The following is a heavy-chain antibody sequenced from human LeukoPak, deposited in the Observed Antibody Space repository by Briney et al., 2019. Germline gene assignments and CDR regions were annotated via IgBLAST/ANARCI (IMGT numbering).Heavy chain of an antibody. D-gene: IGHD5-12*01. CDR1: GFTFSDYG. J-gene: IGHJ5*02. V-gene: IGHV3-30*03. CDR3: AREYSGYDGGPNWFDP. CDR2: ISYDGSNK. Sequence: PGGSLRLSCAASGFTFSDYGMHWVRQAPGKGLEWVAVISYDGSNKYYADSVKGRFTISRDNSKSTLYLQMNSLRAEDTAVYYCAREYSGYDGGPNWFDPWGQGTVVTVSS.